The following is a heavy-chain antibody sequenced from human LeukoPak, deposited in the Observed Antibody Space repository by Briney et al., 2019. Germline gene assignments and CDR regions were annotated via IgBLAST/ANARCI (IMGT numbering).Heavy chain of an antibody. D-gene: IGHD1-26*01. CDR2: INPNSGGT. V-gene: IGHV1-2*02. Sequence: GASVTVSCKASGYTFTGYYMHWVRQAPGQGLEWMGWINPNSGGTNYAQKFQGRVTMTRDTSISTAYMELSRLRSDDTAVYYCARSGSYYVAAFDIWGQGTMVTVSS. CDR3: ARSGSYYVAAFDI. J-gene: IGHJ3*02. CDR1: GYTFTGYY.